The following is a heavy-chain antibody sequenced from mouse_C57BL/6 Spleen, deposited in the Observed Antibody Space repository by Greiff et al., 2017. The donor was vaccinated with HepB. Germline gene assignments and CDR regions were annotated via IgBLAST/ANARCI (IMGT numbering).Heavy chain of an antibody. CDR2: IYPGSGNT. J-gene: IGHJ3*01. Sequence: QVQLQQSGAELVRPGASVKLSCKASGYTFTDYYINWVKQRPGQGLEWIARIYPGSGNTYYNEKFKGKATLTAEKSSSTAYMQLSSLTSEDSAVYFCARSYYGSSYWGQGTLVTVSA. V-gene: IGHV1-76*01. D-gene: IGHD1-1*01. CDR1: GYTFTDYY. CDR3: ARSYYGSSY.